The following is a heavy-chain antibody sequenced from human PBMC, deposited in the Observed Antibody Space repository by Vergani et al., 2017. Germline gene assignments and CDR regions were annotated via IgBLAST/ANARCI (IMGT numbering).Heavy chain of an antibody. D-gene: IGHD1-7*01. CDR1: GFTFSSYS. CDR3: ARDPYNGNYKGAFDI. J-gene: IGHJ3*02. CDR2: ISSSSSYI. Sequence: VQLVESGGGLVKPGGSLRLSCAASGFTFSSYSMNWVRQAPGKGLEWVSSISSSSSYIYYADSVKGRFTISRDNAKNSLYLQMNSLRAEDTAVYYCARDPYNGNYKGAFDIWGQGTMVTVSS. V-gene: IGHV3-21*01.